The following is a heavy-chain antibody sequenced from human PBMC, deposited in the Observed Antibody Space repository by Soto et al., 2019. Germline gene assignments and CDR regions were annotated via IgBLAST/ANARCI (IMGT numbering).Heavy chain of an antibody. Sequence: EVQLLESGGGLVQPGGSLRLSCAASGFTFSSYAMSWVRQAPGKGLEWVSAISGSGGSTYYADAVKGRFTISRDNSKNTLYLQMNSLRAEDTAVYYCAKDVVRSDMNGMDVWGQGTTVTVSS. D-gene: IGHD2-21*01. CDR3: AKDVVRSDMNGMDV. V-gene: IGHV3-23*01. CDR1: GFTFSSYA. J-gene: IGHJ6*02. CDR2: ISGSGGST.